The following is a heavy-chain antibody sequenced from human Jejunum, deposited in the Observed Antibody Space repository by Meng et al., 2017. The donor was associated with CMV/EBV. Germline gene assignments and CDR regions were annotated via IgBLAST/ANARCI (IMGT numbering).Heavy chain of an antibody. CDR3: ARARSDRWLQGWYYYGMDV. D-gene: IGHD5-24*01. CDR2: IYQTGST. V-gene: IGHV4-59*01. CDR1: STSGYY. Sequence: STSGYYWNWIRQPPGKGLEWIGYIYQTGSTDYNPSLKSRVIISIDTSKNQFSLMLTSVTAADTALYYCARARSDRWLQGWYYYGMDVWGQGTTVTVSS. J-gene: IGHJ6*02.